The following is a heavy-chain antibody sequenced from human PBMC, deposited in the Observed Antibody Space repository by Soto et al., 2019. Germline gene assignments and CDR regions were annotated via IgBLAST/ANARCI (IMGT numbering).Heavy chain of an antibody. Sequence: PSETLCVPCTFSVGSVSIGNFYWGWIRQPPGKGLEWIGYLYHFGSTNYNLSLRSRATITVDSSKDQFSLSLRSVTAADTATYYCARGEYCGNGVCTHSFFFAYWGPGTKVTVSS. CDR3: ARGEYCGNGVCTHSFFFAY. CDR1: VGSVSIGNFY. V-gene: IGHV4-61*01. CDR2: LYHFGST. J-gene: IGHJ4*02. D-gene: IGHD2-8*01.